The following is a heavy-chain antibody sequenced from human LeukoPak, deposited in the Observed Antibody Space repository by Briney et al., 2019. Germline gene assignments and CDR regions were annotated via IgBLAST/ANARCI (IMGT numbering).Heavy chain of an antibody. D-gene: IGHD2-2*02. V-gene: IGHV1-3*01. CDR2: INAGNGNT. CDR1: GYTFTSYA. Sequence: ASVKVSCKGSGYTFTSYAMHWVRQAPGQRLEWMGWINAGNGNTKYSQKFQGRVTITRDTSASTAYMELSSLRSEDTAVYYCARDHCSSTSCYTGYYYYGMDVWGKGTTVTVSS. J-gene: IGHJ6*04. CDR3: ARDHCSSTSCYTGYYYYGMDV.